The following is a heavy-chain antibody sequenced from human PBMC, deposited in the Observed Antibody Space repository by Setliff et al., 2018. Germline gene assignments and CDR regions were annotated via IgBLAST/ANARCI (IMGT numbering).Heavy chain of an antibody. CDR3: ARVVAHTHFYDRSDYYFDGLDI. V-gene: IGHV1-18*01. CDR2: IRPYIGHT. J-gene: IGHJ3*02. Sequence: ASVKVSCKASGYNLDDFGINWLRQAPGQGLEWMGWIRPYIGHTIYAQKFQGRVTMTTDAPTSTAYMELTSLRHDDTAVYYCARVVAHTHFYDRSDYYFDGLDIWGQGAKVTLSS. D-gene: IGHD3-22*01. CDR1: GYNLDDFG.